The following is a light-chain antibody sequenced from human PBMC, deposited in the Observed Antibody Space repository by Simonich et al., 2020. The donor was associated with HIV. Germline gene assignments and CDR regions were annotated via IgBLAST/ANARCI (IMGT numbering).Light chain of an antibody. CDR3: QQRSNWPLA. Sequence: DIQMTQSPSPLSASVGDRVTITCRASQSIISWVAWDQQKPGKAPKLLIYKASSLESGVPSRFIGSGSGTEFTLTISSLQPDDFATYYCQQRSNWPLAFGGGTKVEIK. CDR2: KAS. V-gene: IGKV1-5*03. J-gene: IGKJ4*01. CDR1: QSIISW.